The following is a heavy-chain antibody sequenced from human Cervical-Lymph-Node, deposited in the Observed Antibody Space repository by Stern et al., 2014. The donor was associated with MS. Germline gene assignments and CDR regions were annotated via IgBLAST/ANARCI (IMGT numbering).Heavy chain of an antibody. V-gene: IGHV1-58*03. CDR3: ASERYTYYDDQRPPGGFGP. D-gene: IGHD5-18*01. CDR1: GITFSQSA. Sequence: QLVESGPEVKKPGTSVKVSCKASGITFSQSAVQWLRQARGQRLEWIGGGVGLNGATNYAQSFQERVTITRDMSTSTVFMELRSLRSEDTAVYYCASERYTYYDDQRPPGGFGPWGQGTLVTVSS. J-gene: IGHJ5*02. CDR2: GVGLNGAT.